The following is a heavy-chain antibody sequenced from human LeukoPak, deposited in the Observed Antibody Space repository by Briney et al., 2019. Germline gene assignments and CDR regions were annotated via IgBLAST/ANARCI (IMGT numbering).Heavy chain of an antibody. CDR3: ARDWFGGFFDY. Sequence: GGALRLSCAASGFTFSSYWMSWVRQAPGKGLEWVANIKQDGSEKYYADSVKGRFTISRDNAKNSLYLQMNSLRAEDTAVYYCARDWFGGFFDYWGQGTLVTVSS. CDR1: GFTFSSYW. V-gene: IGHV3-7*01. CDR2: IKQDGSEK. J-gene: IGHJ4*02. D-gene: IGHD3-10*01.